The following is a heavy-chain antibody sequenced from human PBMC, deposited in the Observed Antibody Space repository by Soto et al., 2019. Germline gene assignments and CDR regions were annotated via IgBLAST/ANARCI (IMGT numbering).Heavy chain of an antibody. CDR2: IYSGGST. Sequence: GGSLRLSCAASGFTVSSNYMSWVRQAPGKGLEWVSVIYSGGSTYYADSVKGRFTISRDNSKNTLYLQMNSLRAEDTAVYYCARTVYDFWSGYLDYWGQGTLVTVSS. CDR3: ARTVYDFWSGYLDY. V-gene: IGHV3-66*01. CDR1: GFTVSSNY. J-gene: IGHJ4*02. D-gene: IGHD3-3*01.